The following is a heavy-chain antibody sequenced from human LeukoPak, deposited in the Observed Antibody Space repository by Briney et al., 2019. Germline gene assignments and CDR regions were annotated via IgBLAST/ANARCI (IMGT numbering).Heavy chain of an antibody. CDR2: ISTTMTTI. CDR3: ARDRMGSADFWSGYYTGTFDY. V-gene: IGHV3-48*01. D-gene: IGHD3-3*01. CDR1: GLTLSGYG. Sequence: GGSLRLSCVASGLTLSGYGMNWVRQAPGKGLEWLSYISTTMTTIYYADSVKGRFTVSRDNAKNSLYLQMDSLRAEDTAVYYCARDRMGSADFWSGYYTGTFDYWGQGTLVTVSS. J-gene: IGHJ4*02.